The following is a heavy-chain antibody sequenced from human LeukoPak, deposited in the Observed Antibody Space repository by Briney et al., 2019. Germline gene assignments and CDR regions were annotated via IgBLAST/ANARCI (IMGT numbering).Heavy chain of an antibody. CDR2: ISSSGNTI. D-gene: IGHD6-13*01. Sequence: GGSLRLSCAASGFTFSSYSMNWVRQAPGKGLEWISYISSSGNTIYYADSVKGRFTISRDNAKNSLFLQMNSLRAEDTAVYYCARGGYSNSWYYWGQGTLVTVSS. CDR3: ARGGYSNSWYY. V-gene: IGHV3-48*04. CDR1: GFTFSSYS. J-gene: IGHJ4*02.